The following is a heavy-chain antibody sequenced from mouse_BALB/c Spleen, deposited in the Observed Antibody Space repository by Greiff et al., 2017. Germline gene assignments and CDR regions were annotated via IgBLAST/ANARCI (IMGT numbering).Heavy chain of an antibody. V-gene: IGHV2-9*02. Sequence: QVQLQQSGPGLVAPSQSLSITCTVSGFSLTSYGVHWVRQPPGKGLEWLGVIWAGGSTNYNSALMSRLSISKDNSKSQVFLKMNSLQTDDTAMYYCARGYYDYDGWYFDVWGAGTTVTVSS. CDR3: ARGYYDYDGWYFDV. CDR2: IWAGGST. J-gene: IGHJ1*01. CDR1: GFSLTSYG. D-gene: IGHD2-4*01.